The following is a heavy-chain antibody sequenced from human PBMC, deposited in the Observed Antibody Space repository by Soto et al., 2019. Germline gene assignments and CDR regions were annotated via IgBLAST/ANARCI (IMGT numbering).Heavy chain of an antibody. J-gene: IGHJ6*02. CDR1: GYSFTSYS. Sequence: SVKVSCKASGYSFTSYSICWVRQAHGQGLEWMGGIIPIFGTANYAQKFQGRVAITADESTSTAYMELSSLRSEDTAVYYCARKGGYYDSSGYYGYYYYGMDVWGQGTTVTVSS. V-gene: IGHV1-69*13. CDR2: IIPIFGTA. CDR3: ARKGGYYDSSGYYGYYYYGMDV. D-gene: IGHD3-22*01.